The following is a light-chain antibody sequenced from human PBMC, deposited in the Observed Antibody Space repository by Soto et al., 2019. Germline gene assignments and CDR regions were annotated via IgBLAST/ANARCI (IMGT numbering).Light chain of an antibody. V-gene: IGKV3-20*01. CDR1: QSVSNNY. CDR3: KQYGSSQWT. Sequence: EIVLTQSPGSLSLSPGERATLSCRASQSVSNNYLAWYQQKPGQAPRLLIYGASNRATGIPDRFSGSGSGTDFTLTISRLEPEDFAVYYCKQYGSSQWTFAHGTKVDXK. CDR2: GAS. J-gene: IGKJ1*01.